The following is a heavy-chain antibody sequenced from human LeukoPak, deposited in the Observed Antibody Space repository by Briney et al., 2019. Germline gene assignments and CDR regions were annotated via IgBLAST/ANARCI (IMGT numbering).Heavy chain of an antibody. CDR3: TRSLRPAAGNNWFDP. Sequence: SQTLSLTCAISGDSVSSNSAAWNWIRPSPSRGLEWLGRTYYRSKWYNDYAVSVKSRITINPDTSKNQFSLQLNSVTPEDTAVYYCTRSLRPAAGNNWFDPWGQGTLVTVSS. D-gene: IGHD6-13*01. CDR2: TYYRSKWYN. CDR1: GDSVSSNSAA. V-gene: IGHV6-1*01. J-gene: IGHJ5*02.